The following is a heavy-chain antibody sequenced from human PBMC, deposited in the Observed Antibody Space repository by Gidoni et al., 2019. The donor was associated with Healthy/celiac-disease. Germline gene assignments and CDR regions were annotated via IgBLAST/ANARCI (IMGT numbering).Heavy chain of an antibody. CDR2: ISSSSSYI. CDR3: ARGLTGYSSSWYFDY. CDR1: GFTFSSYS. Sequence: EVQLVESGGGLVKPGGSLRLSCAASGFTFSSYSMNWVRQAPGKGLEWVSSISSSSSYIYYADSVKGRFTISRDNAKNSLYLQMNSLRAEDTAVYYCARGLTGYSSSWYFDYWGQGTLVTVSS. D-gene: IGHD6-13*01. J-gene: IGHJ4*02. V-gene: IGHV3-21*01.